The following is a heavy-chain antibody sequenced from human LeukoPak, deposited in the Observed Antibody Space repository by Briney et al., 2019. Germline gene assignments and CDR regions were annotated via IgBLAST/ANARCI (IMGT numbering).Heavy chain of an antibody. V-gene: IGHV6-1*01. D-gene: IGHD5-12*01. CDR3: ARFPIVATVTYYYYYGMDV. Sequence: WQTLSLTCAISGDSVSSNSAAWNWIRQSPSRGLEWLGRTYYRSKWYNDYAVSVKSRITINPDTSKNQFSLQLNFVTPEDTAVYYCARFPIVATVTYYYYYGMDVWGQGTTVTVSS. CDR2: TYYRSKWYN. CDR1: GDSVSSNSAA. J-gene: IGHJ6*02.